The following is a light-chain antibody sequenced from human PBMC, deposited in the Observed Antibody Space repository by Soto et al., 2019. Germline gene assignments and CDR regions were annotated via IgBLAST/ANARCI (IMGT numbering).Light chain of an antibody. CDR1: QSVLYSSNNKSY. Sequence: DIVMTQSPDSLAVSLGERATINCKSSQSVLYSSNNKSYLGWYQQKPGQTPKLLIYWASTRDSGVPDRFSGSGSGTDFALTISSLQAEDVAVYYCQQYYSPPYTFGQGTRQEIK. CDR2: WAS. CDR3: QQYYSPPYT. V-gene: IGKV4-1*01. J-gene: IGKJ2*01.